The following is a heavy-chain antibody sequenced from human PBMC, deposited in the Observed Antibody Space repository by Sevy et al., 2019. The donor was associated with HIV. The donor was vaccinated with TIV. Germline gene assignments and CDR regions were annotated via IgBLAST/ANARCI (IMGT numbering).Heavy chain of an antibody. V-gene: IGHV4-59*01. CDR3: ARGLGYCSSTSCRIYYYYGMDV. CDR2: IYYSGST. CDR1: GGSISSYY. Sequence: SETLSLTCTVSGGSISSYYWSWIRQPPGKGLEWIGYIYYSGSTNYNPSLKSRVTISVDTSKNQFSLKLSSLTAADTAVYYCARGLGYCSSTSCRIYYYYGMDVWGQGTTVTVSS. J-gene: IGHJ6*02. D-gene: IGHD2-2*01.